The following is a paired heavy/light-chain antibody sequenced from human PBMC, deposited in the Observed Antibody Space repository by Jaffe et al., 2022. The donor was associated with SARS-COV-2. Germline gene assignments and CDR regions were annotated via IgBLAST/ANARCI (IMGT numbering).Light chain of an antibody. CDR3: QHYGSVPFT. CDR2: ETS. V-gene: IGKV3-20*01. J-gene: IGKJ3*01. Sequence: EIVLTQSPGTLSLSPGERATLSCRASQSVSRSYLAWYQHIPGRTPRLLIYETSNRATGVPDRFSGSGSGTDFTLTISRLDPEDYAVYYCQHYGSVPFTFGPGTKVDIK. CDR1: QSVSRSY.
Heavy chain of an antibody. Sequence: EVQLVESGGGLVQPGWSLRLSCAVSGFKLEDYATHWVRQAPGKGLEWISGLYWNGDSLGYADSVKGRFTMSRDNSDNSLYLQMNSLRGEDTAIYYCVKDLAVGTGRLRYDFWSGPPKYLSRYRYGMDVWGQGTTVVVSS. CDR1: GFKLEDYA. V-gene: IGHV3-9*01. J-gene: IGHJ6*02. D-gene: IGHD3-3*01. CDR2: LYWNGDSL. CDR3: VKDLAVGTGRLRYDFWSGPPKYLSRYRYGMDV.